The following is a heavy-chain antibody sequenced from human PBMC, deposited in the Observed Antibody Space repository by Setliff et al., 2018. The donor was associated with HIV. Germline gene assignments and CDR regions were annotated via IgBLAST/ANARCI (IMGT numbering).Heavy chain of an antibody. Sequence: SETLSLTCSVSGGSISSGSYYWSWIRQHPGKGLEWIGYIFYSGSTTYNPSLKSRLTISIDTSKNRFSLKLSSVTAADTAVYYCARVFPPTRGATTNTPPGVFDIWGQGTMVTVSS. V-gene: IGHV4-31*03. J-gene: IGHJ3*02. D-gene: IGHD1-1*01. CDR3: ARVFPPTRGATTNTPPGVFDI. CDR2: IFYSGST. CDR1: GGSISSGSYY.